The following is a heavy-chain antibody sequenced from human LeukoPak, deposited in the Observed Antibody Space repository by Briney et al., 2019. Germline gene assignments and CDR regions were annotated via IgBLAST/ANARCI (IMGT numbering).Heavy chain of an antibody. J-gene: IGHJ4*02. Sequence: PGGSLRLSCAPSIFTFSSDRMSWVRQAPGKGLEWVANIKQDGSEKYYVDSVKGRFTISRDNAKNSLYLQMNSLRAEDTAVYYCARDNTVTNDYWGQGTLVTVSS. CDR2: IKQDGSEK. CDR3: ARDNTVTNDY. D-gene: IGHD4-17*01. CDR1: IFTFSSDR. V-gene: IGHV3-7*01.